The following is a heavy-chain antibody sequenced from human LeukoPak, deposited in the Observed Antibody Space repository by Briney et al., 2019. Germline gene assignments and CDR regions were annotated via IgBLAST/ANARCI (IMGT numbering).Heavy chain of an antibody. J-gene: IGHJ5*02. V-gene: IGHV4-59*01. CDR3: ARDEKQGFDP. CDR1: GGSISSYY. CDR2: IYYSGST. Sequence: SETLSLTCTVSGGSISSYYWSWIRQPPRKGLEWIGYIYYSGSTNYNPSLKSRVTISVDTSKNQFSLKLSSVTAADTAVYYCARDEKQGFDPWGQGTLVTVSS.